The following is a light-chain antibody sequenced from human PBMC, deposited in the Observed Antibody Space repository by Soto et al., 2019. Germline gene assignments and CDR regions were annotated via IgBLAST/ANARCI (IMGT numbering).Light chain of an antibody. Sequence: EVVLTQSPGTLSLSPGARATLSCRASQSVNDNHLAWYQQKGGQAPRLLIYGASTRATGVPERFSGSGFGTAYSVSINRLEREDFALYFCQLYGDSPPGGTFGPGTTVEI. CDR3: QLYGDSPPGGT. V-gene: IGKV3-20*01. CDR2: GAS. CDR1: QSVNDNH. J-gene: IGKJ3*01.